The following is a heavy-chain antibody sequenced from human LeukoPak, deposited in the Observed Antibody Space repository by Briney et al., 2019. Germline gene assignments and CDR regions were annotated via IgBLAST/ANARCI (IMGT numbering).Heavy chain of an antibody. V-gene: IGHV3-23*01. J-gene: IGHJ4*02. Sequence: GGSLRLSCAASGFTFSSYAMSWVRQAPGKGLEWVSAISGSGGSTYYADSVKGRFTISRDNSKNTLYLQMNSLGAEDTAVYYCAAGYSSGWYVRYFDYWGQGTLVTVSS. CDR3: AAGYSSGWYVRYFDY. D-gene: IGHD6-19*01. CDR1: GFTFSSYA. CDR2: ISGSGGST.